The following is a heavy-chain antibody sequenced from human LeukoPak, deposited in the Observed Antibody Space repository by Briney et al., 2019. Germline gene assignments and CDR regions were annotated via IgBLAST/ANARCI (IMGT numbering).Heavy chain of an antibody. CDR1: GFTFSSYG. Sequence: GGSLRLSCAASGFTFSSYGMHWVRQAPGKGLEWVAVIWYDGSNKYYADSVKGRFTISRDNSKNTLYLQMNSLRAEDTAVYYCAREVLWFGELSNFDYWGQGTLVTVSS. CDR2: IWYDGSNK. J-gene: IGHJ4*02. V-gene: IGHV3-33*01. D-gene: IGHD3-10*01. CDR3: AREVLWFGELSNFDY.